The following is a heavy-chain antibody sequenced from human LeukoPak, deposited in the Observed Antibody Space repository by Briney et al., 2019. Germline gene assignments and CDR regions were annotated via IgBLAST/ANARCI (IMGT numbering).Heavy chain of an antibody. D-gene: IGHD5-12*01. CDR3: ARDRSSYEYYFDH. Sequence: GGSLRLSCAASGFTLSNYAMHWVRQAPGKGLEWVAVISYDGSNKYYADSVKGRFTISRDNSKNTLYLQMNSLRAEDTAVFYCARDRSSYEYYFDHWGQGTLVTVSS. CDR2: ISYDGSNK. V-gene: IGHV3-30-3*01. CDR1: GFTLSNYA. J-gene: IGHJ4*02.